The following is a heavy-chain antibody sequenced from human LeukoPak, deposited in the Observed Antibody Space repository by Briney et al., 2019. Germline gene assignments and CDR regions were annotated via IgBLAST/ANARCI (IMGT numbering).Heavy chain of an antibody. CDR1: GGSLSSYY. CDR3: ASEYGSSSMPFDY. CDR2: IYTSGST. J-gene: IGHJ4*02. Sequence: SETLSLTCTVSGGSLSSYYWSWIRQPAGKGLEWFGRIYTSGSTNYNPSLKSRVTMSLDTSKNQFSLKLSSVTAADTGVYYCASEYGSSSMPFDYWGQGTLVTVPS. D-gene: IGHD6-6*01. V-gene: IGHV4-4*07.